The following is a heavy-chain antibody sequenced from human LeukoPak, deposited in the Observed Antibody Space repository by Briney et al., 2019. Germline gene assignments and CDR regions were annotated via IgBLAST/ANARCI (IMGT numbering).Heavy chain of an antibody. CDR3: ASYDSSGYYSGAFDI. CDR1: GFTFSSYW. J-gene: IGHJ3*02. Sequence: GGSLRLSCAASGFTFSSYWMGWVRQAPGKGLEWVANIKQDGSEKYYVDSVKGRFTISRDNAKNSLYLQMNSLRAEDTAVYYCASYDSSGYYSGAFDIWGQGTMVTVSS. V-gene: IGHV3-7*01. D-gene: IGHD3-22*01. CDR2: IKQDGSEK.